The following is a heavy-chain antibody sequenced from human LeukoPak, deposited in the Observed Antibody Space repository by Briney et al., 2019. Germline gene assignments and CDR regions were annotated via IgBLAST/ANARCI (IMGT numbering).Heavy chain of an antibody. V-gene: IGHV4-34*01. CDR1: GGSFSGYY. Sequence: PSETLSLTCAVYGGSFSGYYWSWIRQPPGKGLEWIGEINHSGSTNYNPSLKSRVTISVDTSKNQFSLKLSSVTAADTAVYYCARHDFWTRIFDYWGQGTLVTVSS. CDR2: INHSGST. CDR3: ARHDFWTRIFDY. D-gene: IGHD3-3*01. J-gene: IGHJ4*02.